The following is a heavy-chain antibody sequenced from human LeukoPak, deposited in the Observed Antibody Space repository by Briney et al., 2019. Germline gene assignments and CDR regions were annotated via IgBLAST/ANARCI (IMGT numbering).Heavy chain of an antibody. CDR1: GFTFDDYA. Sequence: GGSLRLSCAASGFTFDDYAMHWVRQAPGKGLEWVSLISWDGGSTYYADSVKGRFTISRDNSKNSLYLQMNSLRAEDTALYYCAKTAGVRGVIASLDYWGQGTLVTVSS. CDR3: AKTAGVRGVIASLDY. CDR2: ISWDGGST. J-gene: IGHJ4*02. D-gene: IGHD3-10*01. V-gene: IGHV3-43D*03.